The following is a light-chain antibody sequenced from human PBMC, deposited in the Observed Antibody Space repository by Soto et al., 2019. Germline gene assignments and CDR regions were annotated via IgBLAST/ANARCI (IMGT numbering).Light chain of an antibody. CDR2: GAS. CDR3: QQSYSTPIS. J-gene: IGKJ5*01. V-gene: IGKV1-17*03. Sequence: DIQMTQSPSAMSASVGDRVTITCRASQGIGNYLAWFQQKPGKVPKRLIYGASSLQSGAPSRFSGSGSGTDFTLTISSLQPEDFATYYCQQSYSTPISFGQGTRLEIK. CDR1: QGIGNY.